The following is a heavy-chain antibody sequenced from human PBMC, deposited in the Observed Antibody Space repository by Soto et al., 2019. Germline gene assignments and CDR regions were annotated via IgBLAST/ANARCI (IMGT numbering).Heavy chain of an antibody. CDR1: GYTFTSYD. D-gene: IGHD5-12*01. J-gene: IGHJ6*03. CDR2: MNPNSGNT. CDR3: ARGGGYSGYDYYSYYYMDV. V-gene: IGHV1-8*01. Sequence: QVQLVQSGAEVKKPGASVKVSCKASGYTFTSYDINWVRQATGQGLEWMGWMNPNSGNTGYAQKFQGRVTMTRNTSISTAYMERSSLRSEDTAVYYCARGGGYSGYDYYSYYYMDVWGKGPTVTVSS.